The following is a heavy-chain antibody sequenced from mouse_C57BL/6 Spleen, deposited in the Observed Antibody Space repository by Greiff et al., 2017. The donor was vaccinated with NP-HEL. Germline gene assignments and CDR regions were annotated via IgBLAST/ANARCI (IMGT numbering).Heavy chain of an antibody. V-gene: IGHV1-55*01. D-gene: IGHD2-2*01. CDR3: ARGEGLYYYAMDY. J-gene: IGHJ4*01. CDR1: GYTFTSYW. Sequence: QVQLQQPGAELVKPGASVKMSCKASGYTFTSYWITWVKQRPGQGLEWIGDIYPGSGSTTYNEKFKSKATLTVDTSSSTAYMQLSSLTSEDSAVYYCARGEGLYYYAMDYWGQGTSVTVSS. CDR2: IYPGSGST.